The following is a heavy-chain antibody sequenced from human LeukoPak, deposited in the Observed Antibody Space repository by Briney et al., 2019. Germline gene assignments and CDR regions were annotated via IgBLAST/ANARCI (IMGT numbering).Heavy chain of an antibody. V-gene: IGHV1-2*02. Sequence: ASVKVSCKASGYTFTGYYMHWVRQAPGQGLEWMGWINPNSGGTNYAQKFQGRVTMTRHTSISTAYMELSRLRSDDTAVYYCARVGRRITIFGVSKGAFDPWGQGTLVTVSS. D-gene: IGHD3-3*01. CDR3: ARVGRRITIFGVSKGAFDP. CDR2: INPNSGGT. CDR1: GYTFTGYY. J-gene: IGHJ5*02.